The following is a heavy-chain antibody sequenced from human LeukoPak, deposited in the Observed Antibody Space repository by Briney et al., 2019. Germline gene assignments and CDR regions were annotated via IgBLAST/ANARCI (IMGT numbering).Heavy chain of an antibody. CDR1: GGSISSSSYY. D-gene: IGHD2-2*01. J-gene: IGHJ5*02. V-gene: IGHV4-39*07. CDR3: ARFFVVVPAANSWFDP. CDR2: IYYSGST. Sequence: PSETLSLTCTVSGGSISSSSYYWGWIRQPPGKGLEWIGSIYYSGSTYYNPSLKSRVTISVDTSKNQFSLKLSSVTAADTAVYYCARFFVVVPAANSWFDPWGQGTLVTVSS.